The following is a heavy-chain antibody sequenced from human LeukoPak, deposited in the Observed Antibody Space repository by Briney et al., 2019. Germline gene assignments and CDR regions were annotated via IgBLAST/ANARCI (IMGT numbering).Heavy chain of an antibody. Sequence: PSETLSLTCTVSGGSISSGGYYWSWIRQPPGKGLEWIGYIYHSGSTYYNPSLKSRVTISVDRSKNQFSLKLSSVTTADTAVYYCARSFYGSGSYYLDYWGQGTLVTVSS. J-gene: IGHJ4*02. D-gene: IGHD3-10*01. CDR3: ARSFYGSGSYYLDY. V-gene: IGHV4-30-2*01. CDR1: GGSISSGGYY. CDR2: IYHSGST.